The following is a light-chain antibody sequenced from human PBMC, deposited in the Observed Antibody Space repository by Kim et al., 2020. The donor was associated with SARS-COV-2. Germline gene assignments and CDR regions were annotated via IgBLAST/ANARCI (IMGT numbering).Light chain of an antibody. CDR3: LQDYNYPWT. CDR1: QGIRND. Sequence: ASVGDSVTITCRASQGIRNDLGWYQQKPGKAPKLLIYAASSLQSGVPSRFSGSGSGTDFTLTISSLQPEDFAMYYCLQDYNYPWTFGQGTKVDIK. CDR2: AAS. J-gene: IGKJ1*01. V-gene: IGKV1-6*01.